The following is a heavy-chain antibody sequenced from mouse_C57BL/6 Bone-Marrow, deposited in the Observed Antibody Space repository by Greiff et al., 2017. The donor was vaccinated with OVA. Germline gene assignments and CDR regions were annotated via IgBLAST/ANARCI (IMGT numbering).Heavy chain of an antibody. CDR3: AREGDYDYSYAMDY. V-gene: IGHV1-55*01. J-gene: IGHJ4*01. D-gene: IGHD2-4*01. CDR1: GYTFTSSW. Sequence: QVQLKQPGAELVKPGASVKMSCKASGYTFTSSWITWVKQRPGQGLEWIGDIYPGSGSTHYNEKFKSKATLTVDTSSSTAYMQLSSLTSEDSAVYYCAREGDYDYSYAMDYWGQGTSVTVSS. CDR2: IYPGSGST.